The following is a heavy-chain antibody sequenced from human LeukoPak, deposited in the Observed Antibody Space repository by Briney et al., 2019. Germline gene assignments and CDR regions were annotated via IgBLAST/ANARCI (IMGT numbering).Heavy chain of an antibody. Sequence: GGSLRLSCAASGFTFSSYGMHWVRQAPGKGLEWVAFIRFDGGNKNYADSVKGRFTISRGNSKNTLYLQMNSLRAEDTAMYYCAKGERITIFGVPNLDVWGKGTTVTVSS. CDR1: GFTFSSYG. J-gene: IGHJ6*04. CDR3: AKGERITIFGVPNLDV. CDR2: IRFDGGNK. D-gene: IGHD3-3*01. V-gene: IGHV3-30*02.